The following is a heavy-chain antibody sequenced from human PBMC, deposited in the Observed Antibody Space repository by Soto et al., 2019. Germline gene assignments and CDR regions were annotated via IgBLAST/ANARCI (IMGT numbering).Heavy chain of an antibody. V-gene: IGHV3-30*18. CDR3: AKDAPYYYDSSGYYGHFDY. CDR2: ISYDGSNK. Sequence: GGSLRLSCAASGFTFSSHGIHWVRQAPGKGLEWVALISYDGSNKYYADSVKGRFTISRDNSKNTLYLQMNSLRAEDTAMYYCAKDAPYYYDSSGYYGHFDYWGQGTLVTVSS. CDR1: GFTFSSHG. J-gene: IGHJ4*02. D-gene: IGHD3-22*01.